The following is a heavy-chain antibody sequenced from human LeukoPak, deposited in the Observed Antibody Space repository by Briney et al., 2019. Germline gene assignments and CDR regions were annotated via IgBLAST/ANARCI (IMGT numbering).Heavy chain of an antibody. J-gene: IGHJ4*02. Sequence: GGSLRLSCVTSGSTFSIYSMNWVRQAPGKGLEWVSFISCSRNTVYYADSVKGRFTISRDNSKNTLYLQMNSLRAEDTAVYYCAKDMMVYWGQGTLVTVSS. CDR3: AKDMMVY. CDR2: ISCSRNTV. V-gene: IGHV3-48*01. CDR1: GSTFSIYS. D-gene: IGHD3-10*01.